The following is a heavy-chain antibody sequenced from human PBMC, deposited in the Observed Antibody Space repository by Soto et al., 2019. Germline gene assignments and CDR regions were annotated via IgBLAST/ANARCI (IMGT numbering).Heavy chain of an antibody. J-gene: IGHJ4*02. CDR2: ISSSGSTM. Sequence: GGSLRLSCVASGFSFRNYEMNWVRQAPGKGLEWLSYISSSGSTMYYADSVKGRFTISRDNAKNSLSLQINSLRAEDTALYYCTRRVKLAIDSRGQGTQVTVSS. D-gene: IGHD6-13*01. CDR3: TRRVKLAIDS. V-gene: IGHV3-48*03. CDR1: GFSFRNYE.